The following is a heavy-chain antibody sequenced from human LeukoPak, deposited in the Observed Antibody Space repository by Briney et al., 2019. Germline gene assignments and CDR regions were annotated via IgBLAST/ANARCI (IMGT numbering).Heavy chain of an antibody. V-gene: IGHV4-39*07. CDR2: IYYSGST. D-gene: IGHD2-15*01. Sequence: PSETLSLTCTVSGGSISSSGSYWGWIRQPPGKGLEWIGSIYYSGSTYYNPSLKSRVTISVDTSKNQFSLKLSSVTAADTAVYYCARAPVKYCSGGSCYGMIPDAFDIWGQGTMVTVSS. CDR1: GGSISSSGSY. J-gene: IGHJ3*02. CDR3: ARAPVKYCSGGSCYGMIPDAFDI.